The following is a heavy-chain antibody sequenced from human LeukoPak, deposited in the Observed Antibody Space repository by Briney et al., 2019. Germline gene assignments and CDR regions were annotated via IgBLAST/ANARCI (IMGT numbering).Heavy chain of an antibody. V-gene: IGHV3-53*03. J-gene: IGHJ6*03. CDR1: GFTVSSNY. CDR2: IYSDGST. Sequence: GGSLRLSCAASGFTVSSNYMSWVRQAPGKGLQWVSVIYSDGSTYYADSVKGRFTISRDNAKNSLYLQMNSLRDEDTAVYYCARGGSNYYYYYMDVWGKGTTVTVSS. D-gene: IGHD3-10*01. CDR3: ARGGSNYYYYYMDV.